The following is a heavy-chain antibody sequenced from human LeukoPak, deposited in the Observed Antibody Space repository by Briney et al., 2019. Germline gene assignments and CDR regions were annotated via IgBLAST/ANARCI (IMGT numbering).Heavy chain of an antibody. CDR3: ARGRETEDSGSYPFDY. CDR1: GFTFSNAW. J-gene: IGHJ4*02. D-gene: IGHD1-26*01. V-gene: IGHV3-53*01. CDR2: IYSGGST. Sequence: GGSLRLSCAASGFTFSNAWMSWVRQAPGKGLEWVSVIYSGGSTYYADSVKGRFTISRDNSKNTLYLQMNSLRAEDTAVYYCARGRETEDSGSYPFDYWGQGTLVTVSS.